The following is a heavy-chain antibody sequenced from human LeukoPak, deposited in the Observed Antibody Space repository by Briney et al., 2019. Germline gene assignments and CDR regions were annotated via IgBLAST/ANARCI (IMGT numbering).Heavy chain of an antibody. Sequence: GASVKVSCKASGYTFTSYGISWVRQAPGQGLEWMGWISAYNGNTNYAQKLQGRVTMTTDTSTSTAYMELRSLRSDDTAVYHCATVVVVAATVWFDPWGQGTLVTVSS. CDR3: ATVVVVAATVWFDP. J-gene: IGHJ5*02. CDR2: ISAYNGNT. D-gene: IGHD2-15*01. CDR1: GYTFTSYG. V-gene: IGHV1-18*01.